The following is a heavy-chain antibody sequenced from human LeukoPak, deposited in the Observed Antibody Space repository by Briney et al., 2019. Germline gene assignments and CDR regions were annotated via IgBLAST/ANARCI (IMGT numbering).Heavy chain of an antibody. J-gene: IGHJ4*02. Sequence: TSVKVSCKASGYTFTSYDFNWVRQATGQRPEWMGWMSPNSGDTGYAQKFQDRVTMTRNTSISTAYMELSSLRSDDTAVYYCARGPPNWGYDYWGPGTLVTVSS. CDR2: MSPNSGDT. D-gene: IGHD7-27*01. CDR1: GYTFTSYD. CDR3: ARGPPNWGYDY. V-gene: IGHV1-8*01.